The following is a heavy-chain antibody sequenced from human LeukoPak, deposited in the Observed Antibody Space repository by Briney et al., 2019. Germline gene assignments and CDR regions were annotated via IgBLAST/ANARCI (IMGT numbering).Heavy chain of an antibody. CDR2: ISSSGSTI. V-gene: IGHV3-48*03. D-gene: IGHD3-10*01. J-gene: IGHJ3*02. CDR1: GFTFSSYE. CDR3: ARDSSFPWFGELHDAFDI. Sequence: GGSLRLSCAASGFTFSSYEMNWVRQAPGKGLEWVSYISSSGSTIYYADSVKGRFTISRDNAKNLLYLQMNSLRAEDTAVYYCARDSSFPWFGELHDAFDIWGQGTMVTVSS.